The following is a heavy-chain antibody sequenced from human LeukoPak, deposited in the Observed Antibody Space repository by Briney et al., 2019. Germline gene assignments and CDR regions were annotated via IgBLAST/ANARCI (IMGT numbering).Heavy chain of an antibody. CDR3: ARDFQPGIAAAGTDY. CDR2: INPNSGGT. Sequence: ASVKVSCKASGYTFTSYYMHWVRQAPGQGLEWMGWINPNSGGTNYAQKFQARVTMTRDTSISTAYMELSRLRSDDTAVYYCARDFQPGIAAAGTDYWGQGTLVTVSS. CDR1: GYTFTSYY. V-gene: IGHV1-2*02. D-gene: IGHD6-13*01. J-gene: IGHJ4*02.